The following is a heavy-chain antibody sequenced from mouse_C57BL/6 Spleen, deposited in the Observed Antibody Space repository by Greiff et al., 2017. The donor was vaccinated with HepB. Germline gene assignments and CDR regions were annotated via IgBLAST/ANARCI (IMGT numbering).Heavy chain of an antibody. CDR3: ERGMGYFDV. CDR2: ISNLAYSI. CDR1: GFTFSDYG. Sequence: EVKLMESGGGLVQPGGSLKLSCAASGFTFSDYGMAWVRQALRKGPEWLAFISNLAYSIYYADTVTGRFTIPRENAKNTLYLERSSMGSEDTAMYYCERGMGYFDVWGTGTTVTVSS. V-gene: IGHV5-15*01. J-gene: IGHJ1*03.